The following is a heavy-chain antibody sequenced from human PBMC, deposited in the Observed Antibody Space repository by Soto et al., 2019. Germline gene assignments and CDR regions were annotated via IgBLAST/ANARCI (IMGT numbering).Heavy chain of an antibody. Sequence: QVQLVESGGRVVQSGGSLRLSCAASGFTFSAHGFHWVRQAPGKGLEWLALIWSDGSNDYVADSVKGRFSISRDNSDNTLSLQMHSLRAEDTAVYFCARARDGFGESRPLDFWGQGTLVTVSS. J-gene: IGHJ4*02. CDR2: IWSDGSND. CDR3: ARARDGFGESRPLDF. D-gene: IGHD3-10*01. CDR1: GFTFSAHG. V-gene: IGHV3-33*01.